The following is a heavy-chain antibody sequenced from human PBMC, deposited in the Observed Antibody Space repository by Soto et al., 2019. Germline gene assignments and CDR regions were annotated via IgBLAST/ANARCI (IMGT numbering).Heavy chain of an antibody. CDR1: GFTFSSYA. V-gene: IGHV3-23*01. CDR3: AKSQTYDILTGYPDY. CDR2: ISGRGGST. J-gene: IGHJ4*02. D-gene: IGHD3-9*01. Sequence: EVQLWESGGGLVQPGGSLRLSCAAAGFTFSSYAMSWVRQAPGKGLEWVSSISGRGGSTYYADSVKGRFIISRDNSKNTLSLQMNSLRAEDTAVYYCAKSQTYDILTGYPDYWGQGTLVTVSS.